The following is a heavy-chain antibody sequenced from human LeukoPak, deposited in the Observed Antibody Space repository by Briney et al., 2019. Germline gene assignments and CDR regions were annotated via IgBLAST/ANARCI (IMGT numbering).Heavy chain of an antibody. J-gene: IGHJ6*03. CDR1: GFTFSSYW. D-gene: IGHD6-13*01. CDR2: IKQDGSEK. Sequence: PGGSLRLSCAASGFTFSSYWMSWVRQAPGKGLEWVANIKQDGSEKYYVDSVKGRFTISRDNAKNALYLQMNRLRAEDTAVYYCARIRGHSSSWYLDYYYYYMDVWGKGTTVTVSS. V-gene: IGHV3-7*01. CDR3: ARIRGHSSSWYLDYYYYYMDV.